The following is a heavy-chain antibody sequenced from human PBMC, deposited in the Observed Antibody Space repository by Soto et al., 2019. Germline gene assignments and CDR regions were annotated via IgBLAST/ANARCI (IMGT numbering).Heavy chain of an antibody. V-gene: IGHV3-23*01. D-gene: IGHD1-26*01. CDR3: AKEVGATFLGRINY. Sequence: EVQLLESGGGLVQPGGSLRLSCAASGFTFSDFAMSWVRQPPGKGLECVSGIRGSGDNTYYADSVKGRFTISRDNSKNTLYLQMNSLRAEDTAVYYCAKEVGATFLGRINYWGQGTLVTVSS. CDR1: GFTFSDFA. CDR2: IRGSGDNT. J-gene: IGHJ4*02.